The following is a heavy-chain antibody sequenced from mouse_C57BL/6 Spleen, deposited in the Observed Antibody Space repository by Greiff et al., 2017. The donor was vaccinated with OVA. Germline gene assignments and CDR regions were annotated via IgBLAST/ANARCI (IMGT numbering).Heavy chain of an antibody. V-gene: IGHV1-54*01. J-gene: IGHJ4*01. D-gene: IGHD1-1*01. CDR3: ARGYYGSSYHSSYYAMDY. CDR2: INPGSGGT. Sequence: QVHVKQSGAELVRPGTSVKVSCKASGYAFTNYLIEWVKQRPGQGLEWIGVINPGSGGTNYNEKFKGKATLTADKSSSTAYMQLSSLTSEDSAVYFCARGYYGSSYHSSYYAMDYWGQGTSVTVSS. CDR1: GYAFTNYL.